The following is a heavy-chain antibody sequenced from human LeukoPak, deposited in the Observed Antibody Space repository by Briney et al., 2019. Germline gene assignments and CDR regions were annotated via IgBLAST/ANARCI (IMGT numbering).Heavy chain of an antibody. Sequence: GGSLRLSCAASGFTFSSYGMHWVRQAPGKGLEWVAFIRYDGSNKYYADSVKGRFTISRDNSKNTLYLQMNSLRAEDTAVYYCAKGPSFGELYPHFDYWGQGTLVTVSS. CDR3: AKGPSFGELYPHFDY. J-gene: IGHJ4*02. CDR2: IRYDGSNK. V-gene: IGHV3-30*02. D-gene: IGHD3-10*01. CDR1: GFTFSSYG.